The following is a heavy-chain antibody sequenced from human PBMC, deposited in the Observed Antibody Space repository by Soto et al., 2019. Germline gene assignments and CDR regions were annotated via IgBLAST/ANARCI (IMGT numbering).Heavy chain of an antibody. CDR2: IYYSGST. J-gene: IGHJ5*02. CDR1: GGSISSGGYY. V-gene: IGHV4-31*03. CDR3: ARGYSLNWFDP. Sequence: TLSLTCTVSGGSISSGGYYWSWIRQHPGKGLEWIGYIYYSGSTYYNPSLKSRVTISVDTSKNQFSLKLSSVTAADTAVYYCARGYSLNWFDPWGQGTLVTVSS. D-gene: IGHD5-18*01.